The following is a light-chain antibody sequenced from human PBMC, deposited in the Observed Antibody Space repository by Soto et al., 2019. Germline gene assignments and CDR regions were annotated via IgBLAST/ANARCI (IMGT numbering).Light chain of an antibody. CDR3: SSYAGINNLGV. J-gene: IGLJ1*01. CDR2: EVN. CDR1: SSDVGGYKY. Sequence: QSALTQPPSASGSPGQSVTISCTGTSSDVGGYKYVSWYQQHPGKAPKLMIFEVNKRPSGVPDRFSGSKSGNTASLTVSGLKDEDEADYYCSSYAGINNLGVFGTGTKLTVL. V-gene: IGLV2-8*01.